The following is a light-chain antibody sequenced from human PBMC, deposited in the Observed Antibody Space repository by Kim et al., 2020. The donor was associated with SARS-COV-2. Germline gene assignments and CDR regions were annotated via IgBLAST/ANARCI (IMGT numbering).Light chain of an antibody. Sequence: CASVGDMVTITCRASQGIRNDLAWFLQRPGKAPKSLIYGASSLQSGVPSKFRGSASGTDFTLTINSLQPEDFGTYYCQQYNSYPFTFGGGTKVEI. CDR2: GAS. CDR1: QGIRND. CDR3: QQYNSYPFT. J-gene: IGKJ4*01. V-gene: IGKV1-16*02.